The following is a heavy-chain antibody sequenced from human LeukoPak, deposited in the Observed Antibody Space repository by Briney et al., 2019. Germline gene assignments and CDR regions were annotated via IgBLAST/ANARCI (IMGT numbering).Heavy chain of an antibody. V-gene: IGHV1-2*07. CDR2: IIANSGGT. J-gene: IGHJ4*02. Sequence: GASVNVSCKASGYIFTGYYMHWVRQAPGQGLEWMGWIIANSGGTNYAHKFQGRVTMTRDTSISTAYMELSRLRSDDTAVYYCARDRPPQLVRPFDYWGQGTLVTAYS. CDR1: GYIFTGYY. D-gene: IGHD6-13*01. CDR3: ARDRPPQLVRPFDY.